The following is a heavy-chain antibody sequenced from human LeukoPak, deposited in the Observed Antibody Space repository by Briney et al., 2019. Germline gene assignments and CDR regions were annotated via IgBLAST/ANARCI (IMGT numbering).Heavy chain of an antibody. CDR2: TYYMSKWYS. V-gene: IGHV6-1*01. CDR3: AAWHHQLRYFDS. CDR1: GVSVSSNSFA. Sequence: SQTLSLTCAISGVSVSSNSFAWNWIRQSPSRGLEWLGRTYYMSKWYSDYAESVKSRIIVNPDTSKNQFSLQLSSVTPEDTAVYYCAAWHHQLRYFDSWGQGTLVTVSS. J-gene: IGHJ4*02. D-gene: IGHD2-2*01.